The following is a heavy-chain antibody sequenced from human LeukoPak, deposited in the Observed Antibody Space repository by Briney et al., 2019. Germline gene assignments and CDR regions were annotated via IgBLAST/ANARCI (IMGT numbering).Heavy chain of an antibody. CDR3: ARDAAGYDP. Sequence: GGSLRLSCATSGFTFNTFWMSWVRQTPGKGLEWVANIKEDGTKKYYVDSVKGRFTISRDNAENSLYLQMNSLRAEDTAVYYCARDAAGYDPWGQGTLVTVSS. CDR2: IKEDGTKK. J-gene: IGHJ5*02. D-gene: IGHD6-13*01. V-gene: IGHV3-7*01. CDR1: GFTFNTFW.